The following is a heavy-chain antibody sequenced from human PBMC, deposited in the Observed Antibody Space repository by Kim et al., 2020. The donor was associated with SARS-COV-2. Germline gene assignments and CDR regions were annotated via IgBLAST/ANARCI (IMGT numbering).Heavy chain of an antibody. J-gene: IGHJ6*02. Sequence: SETLSLTCTVSGGSISSYYWSWIRQPPGKGLEWIGYICYIGSTSYNPSLKSRVTILVDTSKNQFSLKLSSVTAADTAMYYCARDRHSDGMDVWGQGTTVTVSS. V-gene: IGHV4-59*01. CDR2: ICYIGST. CDR3: ARDRHSDGMDV. CDR1: GGSISSYY.